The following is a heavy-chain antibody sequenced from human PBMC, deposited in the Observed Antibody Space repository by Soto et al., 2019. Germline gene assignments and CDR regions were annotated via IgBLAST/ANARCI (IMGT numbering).Heavy chain of an antibody. CDR1: GGSISSYY. CDR3: ARQQLERDFDY. CDR2: IYYSGST. V-gene: IGHV4-59*08. Sequence: SETLSLTCTVSGGSISSYYWSWIRQPPGKGLEWIGYIYYSGSTNYNPSLKSRVTISVDTSKNQFSLKLSSVTAADTAVYYCARQQLERDFDYWGQGTLVTV. J-gene: IGHJ4*02. D-gene: IGHD1-1*01.